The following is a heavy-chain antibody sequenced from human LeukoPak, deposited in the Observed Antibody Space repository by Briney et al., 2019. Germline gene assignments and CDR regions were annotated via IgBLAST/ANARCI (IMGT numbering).Heavy chain of an antibody. CDR1: GGSISSSSYY. CDR2: IYYSGST. D-gene: IGHD3-10*01. J-gene: IGHJ4*02. Sequence: SETLSLTCTVSGGSISSSSYYWGWIRQPPGKGLEWIGSIYYSGSTYYNPSLKSRVTISVDTSKNQFSLKLSSVTAADAAVYYCARERLWFGEFPPYFDYWGQGTLVTVSS. V-gene: IGHV4-39*07. CDR3: ARERLWFGEFPPYFDY.